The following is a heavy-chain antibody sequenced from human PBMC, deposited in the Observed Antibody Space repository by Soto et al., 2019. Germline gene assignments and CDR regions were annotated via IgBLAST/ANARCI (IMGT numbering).Heavy chain of an antibody. D-gene: IGHD1-26*01. CDR1: GFSLSTSGVG. CDR3: ARMELLSARGFDY. Sequence: SGPTLVNPTQTLTLTCTFSGFSLSTSGVGVGWIRQPPGKALEWLALIYWDDDDFYSTSLKARLTISKDTSKNQVILTMTNVDPVDTATYYCARMELLSARGFDYWGQGSQVTVSS. CDR2: IYWDDDD. V-gene: IGHV2-5*02. J-gene: IGHJ4*02.